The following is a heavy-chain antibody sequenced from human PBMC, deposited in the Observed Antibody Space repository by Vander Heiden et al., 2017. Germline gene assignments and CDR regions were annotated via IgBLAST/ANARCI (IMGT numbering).Heavy chain of an antibody. CDR3: AKDIGYVGATTFDY. D-gene: IGHD1-26*01. CDR2: ISWNSGSI. CDR1: GFTFDDYA. Sequence: EVQLVESGGGLVQPGRSLRLSCAASGFTFDDYAMHWVRQAPGKGLEWVSGISWNSGSIGYADSVKGRFTISRDNAKNSLYLQMNSLRAEDTALYYCAKDIGYVGATTFDYWGQGTLVTVSS. J-gene: IGHJ4*02. V-gene: IGHV3-9*01.